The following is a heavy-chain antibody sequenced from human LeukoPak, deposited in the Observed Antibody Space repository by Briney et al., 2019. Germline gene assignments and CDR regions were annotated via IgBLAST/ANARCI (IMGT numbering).Heavy chain of an antibody. D-gene: IGHD2-2*01. J-gene: IGHJ3*02. V-gene: IGHV4-34*01. CDR3: ARGPLKDIVVVPAAMAFDI. CDR2: INHSGST. Sequence: SETLSLTCAVYGGSFSGYYWSWIRQPPGKGLEWIGEINHSGSTNYNPSLKSRVTISVDTSKNQFSLKLSSMTAADTAVYYCARGPLKDIVVVPAAMAFDIWGQGTMVTVSS. CDR1: GGSFSGYY.